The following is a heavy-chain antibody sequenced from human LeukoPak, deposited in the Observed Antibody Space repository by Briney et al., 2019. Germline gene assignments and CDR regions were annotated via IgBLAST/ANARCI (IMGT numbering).Heavy chain of an antibody. J-gene: IGHJ4*02. V-gene: IGHV4-39*07. CDR2: NYYSGST. CDR3: ARVGATVYGSGSYVGY. Sequence: SETLSLTCTASGGSISSSSYYWGWIRQPPGKGLEWIGSNYYSGSTYYNPSLKSRVTISVDTSKNQFSLKLSSVTAADTAVYYCARVGATVYGSGSYVGYWGQGTLVTVSS. CDR1: GGSISSSSYY. D-gene: IGHD3-10*01.